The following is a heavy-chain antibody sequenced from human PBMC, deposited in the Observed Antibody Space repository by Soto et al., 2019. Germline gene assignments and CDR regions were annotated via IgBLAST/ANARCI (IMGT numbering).Heavy chain of an antibody. CDR2: ISYDGSNK. V-gene: IGHV3-30-3*01. Sequence: PGGSLRLSCAASGFTFSNNAMDWVRQAPGKGLEWVAVISYDGSNKYIAESVKGRFTISRDNSKNTLFLQMNSLRAEDTAVYYCARGTTTSAFSAMAVWVQGTTVTVSS. CDR1: GFTFSNNA. J-gene: IGHJ6*02. D-gene: IGHD1-1*01. CDR3: ARGTTTSAFSAMAV.